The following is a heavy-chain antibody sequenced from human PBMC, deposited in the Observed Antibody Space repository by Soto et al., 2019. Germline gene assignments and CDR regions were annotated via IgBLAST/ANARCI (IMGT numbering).Heavy chain of an antibody. CDR2: VSESGRST. CDR3: AKDRRGVMDV. V-gene: IGHV3-23*01. Sequence: EVQLLESGGGLVQPGGSLRLSCAASGFTFSNYDMSWVRQAPGKGLEWVSAVSESGRSTYYADSGKGHFTISRDNSKNTLYLQMNSLRGEDTAIYFCAKDRRGVMDVWGPGTTVTVSS. J-gene: IGHJ6*02. CDR1: GFTFSNYD. D-gene: IGHD3-10*01.